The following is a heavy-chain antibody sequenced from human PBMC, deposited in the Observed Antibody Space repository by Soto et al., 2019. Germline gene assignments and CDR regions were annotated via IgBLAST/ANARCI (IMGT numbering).Heavy chain of an antibody. CDR3: ATTLYSRSSGWFVP. CDR2: IYTSGST. J-gene: IGHJ5*02. Sequence: PSETLSLTCTVSGGSISSYYWSWIRQPAGKGLEWIGRIYTSGSTNYNPSLKSRVTMSVDTSKNQFSLKLSSVTAADTAVYYCATTLYSRSSGWFVPWDPGTLVTVSS. CDR1: GGSISSYY. D-gene: IGHD6-6*01. V-gene: IGHV4-4*07.